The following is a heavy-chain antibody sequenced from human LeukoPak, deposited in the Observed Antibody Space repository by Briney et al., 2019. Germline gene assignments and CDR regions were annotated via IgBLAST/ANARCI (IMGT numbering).Heavy chain of an antibody. Sequence: GGSLRLSCAASGFTFSSYAMHWVRQAPGKGLEWVAVISYDGSNKYYADSVKGRFTISRDNSKNTLYLQMNSLRAEDTAVYYCVKDMLRGVIPDYWGQGTLVTVSS. J-gene: IGHJ4*02. D-gene: IGHD3-10*01. CDR1: GFTFSSYA. CDR3: VKDMLRGVIPDY. CDR2: ISYDGSNK. V-gene: IGHV3-30*04.